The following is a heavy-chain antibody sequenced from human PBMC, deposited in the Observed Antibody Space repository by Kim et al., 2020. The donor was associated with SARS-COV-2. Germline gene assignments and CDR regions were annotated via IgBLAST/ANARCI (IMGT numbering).Heavy chain of an antibody. J-gene: IGHJ4*02. CDR1: GGSFSGYY. Sequence: SETLSLTCAVYGGSFSGYYWSWIRQPPGKGLEWIGEINHSGSTNYNTSLKSRVTISVDTSKNQFSLKLSSVTAADTAVYYCARGLDILTGYYLDYWAQGT. D-gene: IGHD3-9*01. V-gene: IGHV4-34*01. CDR2: INHSGST. CDR3: ARGLDILTGYYLDY.